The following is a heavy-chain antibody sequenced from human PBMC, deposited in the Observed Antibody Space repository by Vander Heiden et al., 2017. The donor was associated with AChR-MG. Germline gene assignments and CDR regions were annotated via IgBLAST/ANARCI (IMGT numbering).Heavy chain of an antibody. CDR3: ARQRIYWYFDL. V-gene: IGHV4-59*08. CDR1: GGSISSYY. J-gene: IGHJ2*01. Sequence: QVQLQESGPGLVKPSETLSLTCTVSGGSISSYYWSWIRQPPGKGLEWIGYIYYSGSTNYNPSLKSRVTISVDTSKNQFSLKLSSVTAADTAVYYCARQRIYWYFDLWGRGTLVTVSS. CDR2: IYYSGST.